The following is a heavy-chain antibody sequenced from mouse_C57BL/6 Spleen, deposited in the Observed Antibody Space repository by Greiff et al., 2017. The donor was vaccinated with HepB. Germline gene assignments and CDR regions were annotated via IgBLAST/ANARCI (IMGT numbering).Heavy chain of an antibody. D-gene: IGHD1-1*01. CDR1: GYSITSDY. CDR3: ARYTYGSSYCWYFDV. CDR2: ISYSGST. J-gene: IGHJ1*03. V-gene: IGHV3-8*01. Sequence: ESGPGLAKPSQTLSLTCSVTGYSITSDYWNWIRKFPGNKLEYMGYISYSGSTYYNPSLKSRISITRDTSKNQYYLQLNSVTTEDTATYYCARYTYGSSYCWYFDVWGTGTTVTVSS.